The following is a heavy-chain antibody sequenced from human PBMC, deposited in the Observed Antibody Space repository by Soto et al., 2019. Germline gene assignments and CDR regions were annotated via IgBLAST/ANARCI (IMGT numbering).Heavy chain of an antibody. CDR1: GFTFSTYG. V-gene: IGHV3-33*01. CDR2: IWYDGSNK. Sequence: QVQLVESGGGVVQPGKSLRLSCTASGFTFSTYGMHWVRQAPGKGLEWVAVIWYDGSNKYHGDSSKGRFTISRDNSKNTLYLQMNNLRAEDTAVYYCGRDGALGDTAVVDSWGQGTLVTFSS. D-gene: IGHD5-18*01. J-gene: IGHJ4*02. CDR3: GRDGALGDTAVVDS.